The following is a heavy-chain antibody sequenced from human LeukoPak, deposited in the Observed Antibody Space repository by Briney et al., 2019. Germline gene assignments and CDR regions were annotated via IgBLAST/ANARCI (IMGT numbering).Heavy chain of an antibody. Sequence: PSETLSLTCTVSGGSITSGGSYWSWIRQHPGKGLEWIGYIYYSGSTYYNPSLKSRVTISVDTSKNQFSLKLTSVTAADTAVYYCARDAYCSGGSCPGAWFDPWGQGTLVTVSS. CDR1: GGSITSGGSY. CDR2: IYYSGST. J-gene: IGHJ5*02. D-gene: IGHD2-15*01. V-gene: IGHV4-31*03. CDR3: ARDAYCSGGSCPGAWFDP.